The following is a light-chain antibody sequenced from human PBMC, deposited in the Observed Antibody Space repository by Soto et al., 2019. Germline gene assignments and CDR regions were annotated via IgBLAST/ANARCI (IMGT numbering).Light chain of an antibody. J-gene: IGLJ1*01. CDR1: SSDVGGYYS. Sequence: QSVLTQPASVSGSPGQSITISCTGTSSDVGGYYSVSWYQQHPGKAPKLMIYDVTNRPSGVSNRFSGSKSGNTASLTISGLQAEAEADYYCSSYTSSSTDVFGTGTKVTV. CDR2: DVT. CDR3: SSYTSSSTDV. V-gene: IGLV2-14*01.